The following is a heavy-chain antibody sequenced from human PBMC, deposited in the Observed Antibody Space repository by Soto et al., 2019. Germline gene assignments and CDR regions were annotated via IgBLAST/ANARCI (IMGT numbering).Heavy chain of an antibody. Sequence: GGSLRLSCAASGFTFSNYEMNWVRQAPGTGLEWLSYISSSGNSIYYADSVKGRFTISRDNAKNSLSLQMNSLRAEDTAVYYCVRVAAPYDSGGEFDYWGQGTLVTVSS. CDR2: ISSSGNSI. J-gene: IGHJ4*02. V-gene: IGHV3-48*03. D-gene: IGHD3-22*01. CDR3: VRVAAPYDSGGEFDY. CDR1: GFTFSNYE.